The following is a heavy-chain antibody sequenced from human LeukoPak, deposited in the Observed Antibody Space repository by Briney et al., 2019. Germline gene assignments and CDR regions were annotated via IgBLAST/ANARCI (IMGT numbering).Heavy chain of an antibody. Sequence: GGSLRLSCAASGFTFSSYAMSWVRQAPGKGLEWVSAISGSGGSTYYADSVKGRFTISRDNSKNTLYLQMNSLRAEDTAVYYCAKTVDYYDSSGPDYWGQGTLVTASS. D-gene: IGHD3-22*01. CDR1: GFTFSSYA. V-gene: IGHV3-23*01. CDR2: ISGSGGST. J-gene: IGHJ4*02. CDR3: AKTVDYYDSSGPDY.